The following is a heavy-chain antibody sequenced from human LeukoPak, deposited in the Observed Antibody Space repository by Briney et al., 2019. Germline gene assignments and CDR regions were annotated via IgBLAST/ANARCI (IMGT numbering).Heavy chain of an antibody. CDR1: RFTFSDYY. D-gene: IGHD4-17*01. CDR2: ISSSTSSI. V-gene: IGHV3-11*04. J-gene: IGHJ1*01. CDR3: ARSPYGDYVEYFQH. Sequence: GGSLRLSCAASRFTFSDYYMSWIRQAPGKGLEWVSYISSSTSSIYYADSVKGRFTISRDNAKNSLYLQMNSLRAEDTAVYYCARSPYGDYVEYFQHWGQGTLVTVSS.